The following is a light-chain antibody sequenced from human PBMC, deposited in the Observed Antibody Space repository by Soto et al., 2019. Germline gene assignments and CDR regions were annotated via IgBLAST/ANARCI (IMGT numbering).Light chain of an antibody. CDR1: QVMSSW. Sequence: DIQITQSPSSVSAAVGERATITCRASQVMSSWLAWYQQKPGKAPKLLIFAASTLQSGVPSRFSGSGSRTDFTLTITSLQPEDIGTYYCQQTDTLPSTFGQGTRLEIK. V-gene: IGKV1D-12*01. CDR3: QQTDTLPST. J-gene: IGKJ5*01. CDR2: AAS.